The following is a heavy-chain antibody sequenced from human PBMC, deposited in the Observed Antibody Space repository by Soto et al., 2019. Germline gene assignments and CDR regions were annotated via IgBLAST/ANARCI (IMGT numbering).Heavy chain of an antibody. D-gene: IGHD2-8*01. CDR1: GDSISSVNW. J-gene: IGHJ5*02. CDR3: ATFSGFFTISPFDA. Sequence: SGTLSLTCGVSGDSISSVNWWSWVRQSPGKGLEWIGEIYHSGSTNFNPSLQSRVTMSVDKSKNEFPLQLTSVTAADAAVYYCATFSGFFTISPFDAWGQGILVTVSS. CDR2: IYHSGST. V-gene: IGHV4-4*02.